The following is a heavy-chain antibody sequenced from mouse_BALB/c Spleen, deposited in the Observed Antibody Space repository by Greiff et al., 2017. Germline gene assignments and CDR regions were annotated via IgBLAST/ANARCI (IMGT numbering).Heavy chain of an antibody. J-gene: IGHJ3*01. CDR2: ISYSGST. CDR1: GYSITSDYA. Sequence: DVKLVESGPGLVKPSQSLSLTCTVTGYSITSDYAWNWIRQFPGNKLEWMGYISYSGSTSYNPSLKSRISITRDTSKNQFFLQLNSVTTEDTATYYCARGGDKGFAYWGQGTLVTVSA. D-gene: IGHD2-13*01. CDR3: ARGGDKGFAY. V-gene: IGHV3-2*02.